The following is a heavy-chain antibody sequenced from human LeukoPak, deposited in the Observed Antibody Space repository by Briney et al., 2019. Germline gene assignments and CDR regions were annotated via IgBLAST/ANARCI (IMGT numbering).Heavy chain of an antibody. D-gene: IGHD2-15*01. CDR3: ARDQHCSGGSCYYGYYYYYGMDV. V-gene: IGHV1-18*04. Sequence: ASVKVSCKASGYTFTSYGISWVRQAPGQGLEWMGWISAYNGSTNYAQKLQGRVTMTTDTSTSTAYMELRSLRSDDTAVYYCARDQHCSGGSCYYGYYYYYGMDVWGKGTTVTVSS. J-gene: IGHJ6*04. CDR2: ISAYNGST. CDR1: GYTFTSYG.